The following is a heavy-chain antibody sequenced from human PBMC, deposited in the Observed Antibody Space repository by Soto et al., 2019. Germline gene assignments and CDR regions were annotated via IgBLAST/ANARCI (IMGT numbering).Heavy chain of an antibody. J-gene: IGHJ4*02. CDR2: INHSGST. CDR1: GGSFSGYY. D-gene: IGHD6-6*01. CDR3: ARGRGAGRSIASRPVGSFYYFDS. V-gene: IGHV4-34*01. Sequence: QVQLQQWGAGLLKPSDTLSLTCAVYGGSFSGYYWSWIRQPPGKGLEWMGEINHSGSTNYNPSLKSRVTISVNTSRNQFSLKLSSVPAADTAVYYCARGRGAGRSIASRPVGSFYYFDSWGQGTLVTVSS.